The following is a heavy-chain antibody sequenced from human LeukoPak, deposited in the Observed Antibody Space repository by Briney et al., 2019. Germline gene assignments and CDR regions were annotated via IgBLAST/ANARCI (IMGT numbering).Heavy chain of an antibody. CDR1: GGTFSSYA. D-gene: IGHD2-2*01. V-gene: IGHV1-69*06. Sequence: ASVKVSCKASGGTFSSYAISWVRQAPGQGLEWMGGIIPIFGTANYAQKFQGRVTITADKSTSTAYMELSSLRSEDTAVYYCARGYCSSTSCLGAYWGQGTLVTVSS. CDR3: ARGYCSSTSCLGAY. CDR2: IIPIFGTA. J-gene: IGHJ4*02.